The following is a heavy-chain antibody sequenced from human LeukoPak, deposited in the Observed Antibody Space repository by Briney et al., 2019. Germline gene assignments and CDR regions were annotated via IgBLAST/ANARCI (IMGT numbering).Heavy chain of an antibody. CDR1: GFTFSTYG. CDR3: VKAGSSSWYGYEYYFDY. V-gene: IGHV3-23*01. J-gene: IGHJ4*02. Sequence: PGGSLRLSCAASGFTFSTYGMTWVRQAPGRGLEWVAGISANGDDTSYADSVKGQVTISRDNSKNTVFLQMNSLRAEDTAVYYCVKAGSSSWYGYEYYFDYWGQGTLVTVSS. D-gene: IGHD6-13*01. CDR2: ISANGDDT.